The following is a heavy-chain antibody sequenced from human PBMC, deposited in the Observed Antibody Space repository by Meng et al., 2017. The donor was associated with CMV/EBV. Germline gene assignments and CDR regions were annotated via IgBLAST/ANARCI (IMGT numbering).Heavy chain of an antibody. D-gene: IGHD3-3*01. CDR2: INSDGSST. CDR1: GFTFSSYW. Sequence: GESLMISCAASGFTFSSYWMHWVRQAPGKGLVWVSRINSDGSSTSYADSVKGRSTISRDNAKNTLYLQMNSLRAENTAVYYCARDKDDLWSGYYIWGQGTLVTVSS. CDR3: ARDKDDLWSGYYI. V-gene: IGHV3-74*01. J-gene: IGHJ4*02.